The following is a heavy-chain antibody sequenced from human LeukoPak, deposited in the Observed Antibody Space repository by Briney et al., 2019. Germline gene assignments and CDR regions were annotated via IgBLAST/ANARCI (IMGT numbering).Heavy chain of an antibody. CDR2: ISGIGDAT. CDR3: AKDRAMYSYASFDY. J-gene: IGHJ4*02. D-gene: IGHD3-16*01. Sequence: PGGSLRLSCAASGFTFSRFSMWWVRQAPGKGLEWVSGISGIGDATFYADSVKGRFTISRDNSKNTLYLQTHSLRAEDTAVYHCAKDRAMYSYASFDYWGLGTLVIASS. V-gene: IGHV3-23*01. CDR1: GFTFSRFS.